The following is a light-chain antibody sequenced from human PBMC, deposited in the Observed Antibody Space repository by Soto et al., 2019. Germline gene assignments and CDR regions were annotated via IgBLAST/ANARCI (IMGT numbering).Light chain of an antibody. CDR1: QSVGNN. V-gene: IGKV3-15*01. CDR3: QQYNNWPPIT. CDR2: YAS. J-gene: IGKJ5*01. Sequence: EVMMTQSPATLSVSPGDTATLSCRASQSVGNNLAWYQQKPGQAPRLLMYYASTRATDVPARFSGSVSGTEFTLTISSLQSEDFAVYYCQQYNNWPPITFGQGTRLEIK.